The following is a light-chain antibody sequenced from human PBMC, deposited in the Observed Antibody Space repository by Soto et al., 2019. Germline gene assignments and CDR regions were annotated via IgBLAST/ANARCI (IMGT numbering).Light chain of an antibody. J-gene: IGKJ5*01. V-gene: IGKV3-20*01. CDR3: QQYGSSPIT. CDR1: QSVSSNY. Sequence: EVLVTQTQGTLSVPPGRRATLSCRTSQSVSSNYLAWYQQKPGQAPRLLIYGASSRATGIPDRFSGSGSGTDFTLTISRLEPEDFAVYYCQQYGSSPITFGQGARLEIK. CDR2: GAS.